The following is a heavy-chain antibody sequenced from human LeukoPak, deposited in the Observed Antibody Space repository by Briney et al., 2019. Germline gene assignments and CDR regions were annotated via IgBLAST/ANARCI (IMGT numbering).Heavy chain of an antibody. D-gene: IGHD5-18*01. CDR1: GGSISNYY. Sequence: KPSETLSLTCSFSGGSISNYYWSWVRQPPGKGLEWIGYIYYSGSTDYNPSLKSRVTISIDTSKNRFSLRLSSVTAADTASYYCARGYAYGPNYYFDYWGQGTLVTVSS. J-gene: IGHJ4*02. V-gene: IGHV4-59*01. CDR3: ARGYAYGPNYYFDY. CDR2: IYYSGST.